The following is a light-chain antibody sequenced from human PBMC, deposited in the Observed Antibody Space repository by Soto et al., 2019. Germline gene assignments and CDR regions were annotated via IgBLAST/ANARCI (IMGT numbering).Light chain of an antibody. J-gene: IGKJ1*01. V-gene: IGKV3-11*01. CDR1: QSVTNY. Sequence: EMFLTQSPDTLSLSPGERATLTCRASQSVTNYIASYHQQPGHAPRLLICDASNGANGVPARFSGTRSETDGTLPISYVAPAGSGLSYFQHRLNCPAGFDQATPVAIK. CDR2: DAS. CDR3: QHRLNCPAG.